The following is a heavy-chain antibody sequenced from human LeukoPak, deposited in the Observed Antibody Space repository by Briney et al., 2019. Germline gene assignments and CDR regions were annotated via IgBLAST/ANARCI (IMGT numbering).Heavy chain of an antibody. J-gene: IGHJ4*02. CDR1: GYSFTSFW. V-gene: IGHV5-51*01. Sequence: GESLKISCKGSGYSFTSFWVGWVRRMPGKGLEWMGIIYPGDSHIKYSPSFQGQVTISADKSISTAYLQWSSLKASDTAMYYCATRGYDSSGYYSVPFDYWGQGTLVTVSS. D-gene: IGHD3-22*01. CDR3: ATRGYDSSGYYSVPFDY. CDR2: IYPGDSHI.